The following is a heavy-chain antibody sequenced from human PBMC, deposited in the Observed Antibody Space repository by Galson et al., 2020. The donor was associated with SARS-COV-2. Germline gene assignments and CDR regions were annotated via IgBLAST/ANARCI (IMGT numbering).Heavy chain of an antibody. Sequence: ASETLSLTCTVSGGSISSYYWSWIRQPPGKGLEWIGYIYYSGSTNYNPSLKSRVTISVDTSKNQFSLKLSSVTAADTAVYYCARVGRVAALRGHDAFDIWGQGTMVTVSS. CDR3: ARVGRVAALRGHDAFDI. CDR2: IYYSGST. D-gene: IGHD2-15*01. J-gene: IGHJ3*02. V-gene: IGHV4-59*01. CDR1: GGSISSYY.